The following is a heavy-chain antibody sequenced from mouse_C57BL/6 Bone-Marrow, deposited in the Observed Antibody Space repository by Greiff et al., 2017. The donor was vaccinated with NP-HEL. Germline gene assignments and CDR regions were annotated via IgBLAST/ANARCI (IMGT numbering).Heavy chain of an antibody. J-gene: IGHJ2*01. D-gene: IGHD4-1*01. CDR3: ARDWDEAY. CDR1: GYTFTSYW. V-gene: IGHV1-64*01. Sequence: VKLQESGAELVKPGASVKLSCKASGYTFTSYWMHWVKQRPGQGLEWIGMIHPNSGSTNYNEKFKSKATLTVDKSSSTAYMQLSSLTSEDSAVYYCARDWDEAYWGQGTTLTVSS. CDR2: IHPNSGST.